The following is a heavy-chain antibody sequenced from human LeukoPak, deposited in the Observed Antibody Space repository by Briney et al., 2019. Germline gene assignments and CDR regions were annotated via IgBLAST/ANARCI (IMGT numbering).Heavy chain of an antibody. V-gene: IGHV1-18*01. Sequence: ASVNVSCKASGYPFRNYGITWVRLAPGQGLEWMGWISAYNGNTNSAQKHQDRLIMTTDTSTNTAFMNLTGLRSDDTAVYYCVRDLGHDYGARSPLDIWGQGTVVTVSS. CDR1: GYPFRNYG. CDR3: VRDLGHDYGARSPLDI. CDR2: ISAYNGNT. D-gene: IGHD4/OR15-4a*01. J-gene: IGHJ3*02.